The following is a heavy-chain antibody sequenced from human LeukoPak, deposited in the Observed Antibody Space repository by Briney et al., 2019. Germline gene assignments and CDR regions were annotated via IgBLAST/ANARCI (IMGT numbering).Heavy chain of an antibody. CDR1: GYSFTSYW. CDR2: IYPGDSDT. Sequence: GESLKISCKGSGYSFTSYWIGWVRQMPGKGLEWMGIIYPGDSDTRYSPSFQGQVTISADKSISTAYLQRSSLKASDTAMYYCASSRGRVGATFDAFDIWGQGTMVTVSS. V-gene: IGHV5-51*01. CDR3: ASSRGRVGATFDAFDI. J-gene: IGHJ3*02. D-gene: IGHD1-26*01.